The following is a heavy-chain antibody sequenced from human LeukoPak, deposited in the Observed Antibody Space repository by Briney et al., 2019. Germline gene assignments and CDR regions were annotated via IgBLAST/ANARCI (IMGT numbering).Heavy chain of an antibody. CDR3: AREKGYSSGWYLFDY. CDR1: GYTFTNYS. CDR2: ISAYNDNT. Sequence: ASVKVSCKASGYTFTNYSINWVRQAPGQGLEWMGWISAYNDNTNYAQKLQGRVTMTTDTSTSTAYMELRSLRSDDTAVYYCAREKGYSSGWYLFDYWGQGTLVTVSS. J-gene: IGHJ4*02. D-gene: IGHD6-19*01. V-gene: IGHV1-18*01.